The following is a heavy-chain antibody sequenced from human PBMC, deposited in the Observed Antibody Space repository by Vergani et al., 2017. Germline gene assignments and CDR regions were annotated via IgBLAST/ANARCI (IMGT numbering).Heavy chain of an antibody. CDR3: ARATYDFWSGYPHHYYYFDY. CDR1: GYTFTSNG. Sequence: QVQLVQSGAEVKKPGASVKVSCKASGYTFTSNGISWVRQAPGQGLEWMGWISAYNGNTNYAQKLQGRVTMTTDTSTSTAYMELRSLRSDDTAVYYCARATYDFWSGYPHHYYYFDYWGQGTLVTVSS. V-gene: IGHV1-18*01. J-gene: IGHJ4*02. CDR2: ISAYNGNT. D-gene: IGHD3-3*01.